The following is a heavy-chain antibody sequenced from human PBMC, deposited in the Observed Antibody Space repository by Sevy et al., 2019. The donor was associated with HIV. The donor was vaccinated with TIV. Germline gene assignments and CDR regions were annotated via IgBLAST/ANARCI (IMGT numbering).Heavy chain of an antibody. CDR1: GFTFSSYS. Sequence: GGSLRLSCAASGFTFSSYSMNWVRQAPGKGLEWVSSISSSSSYIYYADSVKGRFTTSRDNAKNSLYLQMNSLGAEDTAVYYCARDYDYVWGSYRYLDYWGQGTLVTVSS. CDR3: ARDYDYVWGSYRYLDY. CDR2: ISSSSSYI. V-gene: IGHV3-21*01. D-gene: IGHD3-16*02. J-gene: IGHJ4*02.